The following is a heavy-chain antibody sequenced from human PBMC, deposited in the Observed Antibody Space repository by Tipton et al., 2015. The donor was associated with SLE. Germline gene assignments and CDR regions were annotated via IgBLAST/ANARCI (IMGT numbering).Heavy chain of an antibody. V-gene: IGHV4-39*01. CDR1: GGSISGTNYY. CDR3: ARHDTNYGRNWFDP. CDR2: ITNNGNT. Sequence: VKPSETLSLTCSVSGGSISGTNYYWDWIRQPPGKGPEWIGRITNNGNTYYIPSLQSRVTMSVDTSKNHFSLKLSSVTAADTAVYYCARHDTNYGRNWFDPWGQGTLVTVSS. J-gene: IGHJ5*02. D-gene: IGHD2-8*01.